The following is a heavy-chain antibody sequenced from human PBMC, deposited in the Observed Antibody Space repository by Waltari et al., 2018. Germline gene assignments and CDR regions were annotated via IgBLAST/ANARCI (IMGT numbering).Heavy chain of an antibody. CDR3: ARASGYCSGGSCYYFDY. V-gene: IGHV1-69*05. D-gene: IGHD2-15*01. CDR2: IIPIFGTA. J-gene: IGHJ4*02. CDR1: GCHFSRYA. Sequence: QVQLVQSGAEVKKPGSSVKVSCKASGCHFSRYAISWVRQAPGQGLEWMGGIIPIFGTANYAQKFQGRVTITTDESTSTAYMELSSLRSEDTAVYYCARASGYCSGGSCYYFDYWGQGTLVTVSS.